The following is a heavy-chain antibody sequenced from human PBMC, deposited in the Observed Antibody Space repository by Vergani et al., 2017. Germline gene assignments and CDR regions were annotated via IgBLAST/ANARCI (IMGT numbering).Heavy chain of an antibody. V-gene: IGHV3-7*01. CDR2: IKQDGSEK. CDR3: ARAGGIVVPACLNY. CDR1: GYTFSSYW. D-gene: IGHD2-2*01. Sequence: EVQLVESGGGLVQSGGSLRLSCAASGYTFSSYWMSWVRQAPGKGLEGVANIKQDGSEKYYVDSVKGRFPISRDIATNSRYLQMNSLRAEDTAVYYCARAGGIVVPACLNYWGQGTLVTVSS. J-gene: IGHJ4*02.